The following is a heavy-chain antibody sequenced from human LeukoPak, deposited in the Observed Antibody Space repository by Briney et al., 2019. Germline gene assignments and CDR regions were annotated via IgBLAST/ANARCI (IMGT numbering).Heavy chain of an antibody. J-gene: IGHJ4*02. D-gene: IGHD1-26*01. CDR2: IKANSDGGTA. V-gene: IGHV3-15*07. Sequence: GGSLRLSCAASGFTFSTYWMHWVRQAPGKGLVWVSRIKANSDGGTADYAAPVKGRFTISRDDSKNTLYLQMTSLKTEDTAVYYCSTALIWESTFDYWGQGILVTVSS. CDR1: GFTFSTYW. CDR3: STALIWESTFDY.